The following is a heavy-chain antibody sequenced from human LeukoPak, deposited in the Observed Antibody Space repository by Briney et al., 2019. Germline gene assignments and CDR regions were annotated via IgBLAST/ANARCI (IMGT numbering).Heavy chain of an antibody. CDR1: GGTFSSYA. J-gene: IGHJ4*02. CDR2: IIPIFGTA. D-gene: IGHD3-10*01. CDR3: ARERVEGSGASDY. V-gene: IGHV1-69*05. Sequence: SVKVSCKASGGTFSSYAISWVRQAPGQGLEWIGGIIPIFGTANYAQKFQGRVTITTDESTRTAYMELGRPGAEEKGLEYRARERVEGSGASDYWGQGTLVTVSS.